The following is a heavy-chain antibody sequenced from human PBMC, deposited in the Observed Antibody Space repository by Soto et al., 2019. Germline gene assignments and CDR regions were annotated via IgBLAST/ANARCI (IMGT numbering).Heavy chain of an antibody. CDR3: ARDRRAVAGIFWFDP. CDR1: GFTFSSYS. D-gene: IGHD6-19*01. J-gene: IGHJ5*02. CDR2: ISSSSSYI. V-gene: IGHV3-21*01. Sequence: PGGSLRLSCAASGFTFSSYSMNWVRQAPGKGLEWVSSISSSSSYIYYADSVKGRFTISRDNAKNSLYLQMNSLRAEDTAVYYCARDRRAVAGIFWFDPWGQGTLVTVSS.